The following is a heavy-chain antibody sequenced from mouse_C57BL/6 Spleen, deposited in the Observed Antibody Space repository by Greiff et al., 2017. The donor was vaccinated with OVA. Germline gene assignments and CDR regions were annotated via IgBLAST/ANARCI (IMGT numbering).Heavy chain of an antibody. CDR3: AISIATVVAYYYAMDY. D-gene: IGHD1-1*01. CDR1: GYTFTSYW. CDR2: IHPSDSDT. Sequence: QVQLQQPGAELVKPGASVKVSCKASGYTFTSYWMHWVKQRPGQGLEWIGRIHPSDSDTNYNQKIKGKATLTVDKSSSTAYMQLSSLTSEDSAVYYCAISIATVVAYYYAMDYWGQGTSVTVSS. V-gene: IGHV1-74*01. J-gene: IGHJ4*01.